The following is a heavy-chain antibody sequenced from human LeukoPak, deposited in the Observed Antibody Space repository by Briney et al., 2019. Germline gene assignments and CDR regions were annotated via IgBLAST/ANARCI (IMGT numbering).Heavy chain of an antibody. CDR1: GYTFTSYY. D-gene: IGHD3-10*01. CDR2: INPSGGST. Sequence: ASVKVSCKASGYTFTSYYMHWVRQAPGQGLEWMGIINPSGGSTSYAQKFQGRVTMTRDMSTSTVYMELSSLRSEDTAVYYCAREITTYYYGSGGNPFDPWGQGTLVTVSS. CDR3: AREITTYYYGSGGNPFDP. J-gene: IGHJ5*02. V-gene: IGHV1-46*01.